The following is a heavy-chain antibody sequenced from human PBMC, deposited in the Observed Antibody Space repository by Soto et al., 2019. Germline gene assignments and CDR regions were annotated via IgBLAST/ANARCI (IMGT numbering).Heavy chain of an antibody. CDR3: ARETYQLLLTY. V-gene: IGHV1-18*01. Sequence: GASVKVSCKASGGTFSSYAISWVRQAPGQGLEWMGWISANNGNTNYAQKLQGRVTMTTDTSTSTAYMELRSLRSDDTAVYYCARETYQLLLTYWGQGTLVTVSS. CDR1: GGTFSSYA. CDR2: ISANNGNT. J-gene: IGHJ4*02. D-gene: IGHD2-2*01.